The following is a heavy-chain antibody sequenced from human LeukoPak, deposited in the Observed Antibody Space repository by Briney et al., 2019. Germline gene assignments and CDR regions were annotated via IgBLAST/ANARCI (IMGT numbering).Heavy chain of an antibody. J-gene: IGHJ4*02. V-gene: IGHV1-69*05. CDR1: GYTFTAYY. Sequence: GASVKVSCKASGYTFTAYYMHWVRQAPGQGLEWMGRIIPIFGTANYAQTFQGRVTITTDESTSTAYMELSSLRSEDTAVYYCAREVWELPYYFDYWGQGTLVTVSS. D-gene: IGHD1-26*01. CDR2: IIPIFGTA. CDR3: AREVWELPYYFDY.